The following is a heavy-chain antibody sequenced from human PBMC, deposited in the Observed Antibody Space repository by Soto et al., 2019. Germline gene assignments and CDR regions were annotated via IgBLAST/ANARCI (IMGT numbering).Heavy chain of an antibody. Sequence: WTWIRQHPGKGLEWIGYISYSGSTYYNPSLKSRVTISVDTSKNKFSLKLSSVTAADTAVYYCARPTTLSDTFDMWGQGTMVTVSS. V-gene: IGHV4-31*02. CDR3: ARPTTLSDTFDM. CDR2: ISYSGST. J-gene: IGHJ3*02. D-gene: IGHD1-1*01.